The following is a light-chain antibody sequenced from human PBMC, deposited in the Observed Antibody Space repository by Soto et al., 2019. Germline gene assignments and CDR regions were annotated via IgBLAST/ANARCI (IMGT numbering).Light chain of an antibody. CDR3: SSCGARSTL. CDR1: SSDIGSSNY. J-gene: IGLJ3*02. CDR2: DVS. Sequence: QSALTQPASLSGSPGQSITISCTGTSSDIGSSNYVYWYQQHPGKAPKLMIFDVSYRPSGISDRFSGSKSGNTASLTISGLQPEDEANYYCSSCGARSTLFGGGTKVPVL. V-gene: IGLV2-14*03.